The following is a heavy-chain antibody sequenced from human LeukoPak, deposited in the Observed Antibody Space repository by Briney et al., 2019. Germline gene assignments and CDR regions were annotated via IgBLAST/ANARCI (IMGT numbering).Heavy chain of an antibody. J-gene: IGHJ4*02. CDR2: IYYSGST. CDR3: ARLKWPSGYCTNGVCFTFDY. V-gene: IGHV4-39*01. CDR1: GGSISSSSYY. Sequence: PSETLSLTCTVSGGSISSSSYYWGWIRQPPGKGLEWIGSIYYSGSTYYNPSLKSRVTISVDTSKNQFSLKLSSVTAADTAVYYCARLKWPSGYCTNGVCFTFDYWGQGTLVTVSS. D-gene: IGHD2-8*01.